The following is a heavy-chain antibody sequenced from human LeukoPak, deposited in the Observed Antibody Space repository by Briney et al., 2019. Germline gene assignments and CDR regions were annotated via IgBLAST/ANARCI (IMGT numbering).Heavy chain of an antibody. CDR3: ARLNGDYDSYYFDY. Sequence: SETLSLTCTVSGGSISSSSYYWGWIRQPPGKGLEWIGSIYYSGSTYYNPSLKSRVTISVDTSKNQFSLKLSSVTAADTAVYYCARLNGDYDSYYFDYWGQGTLVTVSS. V-gene: IGHV4-39*01. CDR1: GGSISSSSYY. J-gene: IGHJ4*02. CDR2: IYYSGST. D-gene: IGHD4-17*01.